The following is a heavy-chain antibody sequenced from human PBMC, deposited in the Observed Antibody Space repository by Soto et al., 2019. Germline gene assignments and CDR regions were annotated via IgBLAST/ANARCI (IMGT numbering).Heavy chain of an antibody. J-gene: IGHJ4*02. CDR1: GYTFTSYG. D-gene: IGHD3-3*01. CDR3: TRGVRASYYFDY. CDR2: ISAYNGNT. Sequence: QVQLVQSGAEVKKPGASVKVSCKASGYTFTSYGISWVRQAPGQGLEWMGWISAYNGNTDYAQMLQGRVTMTTDTSTSTAYKELSSLRYDDTAVYYCTRGVRASYYFDYWGQGTLVTFSS. V-gene: IGHV1-18*01.